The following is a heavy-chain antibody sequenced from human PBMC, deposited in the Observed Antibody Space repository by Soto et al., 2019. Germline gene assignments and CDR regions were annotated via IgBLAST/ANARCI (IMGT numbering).Heavy chain of an antibody. CDR2: ISYDETAT. CDR1: GFTFSGYG. CDR3: AKGSEWLVTWDLDY. Sequence: QVQLVESGGGVVQPGTSLRLSCAASGFTFSGYGVHWVRQAPGKGQEWVATISYDETATYYSDSVKGRFTISRDNSKNTLFLQMNSLRAEDTAMYYCAKGSEWLVTWDLDYWGQGTLVTVSS. D-gene: IGHD6-19*01. J-gene: IGHJ4*02. V-gene: IGHV3-30*18.